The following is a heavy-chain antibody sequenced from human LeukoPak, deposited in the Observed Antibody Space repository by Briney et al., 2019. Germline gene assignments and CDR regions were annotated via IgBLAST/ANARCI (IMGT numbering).Heavy chain of an antibody. J-gene: IGHJ4*02. CDR3: ARKDSGWYDY. Sequence: GGSLRLSCAASGFTVSNTYMSWVRQAPGKGLEWVSLIYSGGSTYYADSVKGRFTISRDNSKNTVYLQMNSLRAEDTAMCYCARKDSGWYDYWGQGTLVTVSS. CDR2: IYSGGST. D-gene: IGHD6-19*01. V-gene: IGHV3-53*01. CDR1: GFTVSNTY.